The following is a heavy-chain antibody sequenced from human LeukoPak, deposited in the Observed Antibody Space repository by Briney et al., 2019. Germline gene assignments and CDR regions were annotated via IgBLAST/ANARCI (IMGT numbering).Heavy chain of an antibody. CDR2: ISDSGGRT. CDR1: GFTFSSHA. CDR3: ARKLKTGTTEGAFDI. Sequence: GGSQRLSCGASGFTFSSHAMNWVRQAPGKGLEWVSAISDSGGRTYYADSVKGRFTISRDNAKNALYLQMNSLKAEDTALYYCARKLKTGTTEGAFDIWGQGTMVTVSS. D-gene: IGHD1-7*01. V-gene: IGHV3-23*01. J-gene: IGHJ3*02.